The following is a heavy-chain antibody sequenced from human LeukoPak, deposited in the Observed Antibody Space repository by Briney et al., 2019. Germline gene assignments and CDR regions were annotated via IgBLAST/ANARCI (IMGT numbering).Heavy chain of an antibody. CDR2: ISSSGSYI. J-gene: IGHJ4*02. CDR1: GFTFSSYS. CDR3: ARAPLYYYDSSGNPYFDY. Sequence: NSGGSLRLSCAASGFTFSSYSMNWVRQAPGKGLEWVSSISSSGSYIYYADSVKGRFTISRDNAKNSLYLQMNSLRAEDTAVYYCARAPLYYYDSSGNPYFDYWGQGTLVTVSS. D-gene: IGHD3-22*01. V-gene: IGHV3-21*01.